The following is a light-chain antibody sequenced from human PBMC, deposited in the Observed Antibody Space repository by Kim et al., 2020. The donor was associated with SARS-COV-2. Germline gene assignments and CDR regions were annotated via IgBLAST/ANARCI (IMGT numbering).Light chain of an antibody. CDR2: KTS. V-gene: IGKV1-5*03. Sequence: SASVGDRVTITCRPSQSISNWLAWYQQKPGKAPKLLIYKTSTLESSVPSRFSGSGSETEFTLTISTLQPDDCATYYCQQYKSYSTFGGGTKVDIK. CDR1: QSISNW. CDR3: QQYKSYST. J-gene: IGKJ4*01.